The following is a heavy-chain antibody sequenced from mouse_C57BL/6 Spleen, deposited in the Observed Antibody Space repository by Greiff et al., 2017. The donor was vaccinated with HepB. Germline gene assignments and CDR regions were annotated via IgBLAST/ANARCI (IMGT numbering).Heavy chain of an antibody. D-gene: IGHD1-1*01. Sequence: EVQLQQSGPELVKPGASVKISCKASGYSFTGYYMNWVKQSPEKSLEWIGEINPSTGGTTYNQKFKAKATLTVDKSSSTAYMQLKSLTSVDSAVYYCARGGDLRFAYWGQGTLVTVSA. CDR1: GYSFTGYY. CDR3: ARGGDLRFAY. J-gene: IGHJ3*01. CDR2: INPSTGGT. V-gene: IGHV1-42*01.